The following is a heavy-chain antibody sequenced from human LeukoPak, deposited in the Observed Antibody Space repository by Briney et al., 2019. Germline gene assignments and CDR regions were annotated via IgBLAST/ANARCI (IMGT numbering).Heavy chain of an antibody. CDR2: IKQDGSET. CDR1: RFTLSNYW. CDR3: ARQRGSGCLDY. V-gene: IGHV3-7*01. J-gene: IGHJ4*02. Sequence: GGSLRLSCAASRFTLSNYWMSWVRQAPGKGLEWVANIKQDGSETYYVDSVKGRFTISRDNAKNSLSLQMNSLRAEDTAVYYCARQRGSGCLDYWGQATLVTVSS. D-gene: IGHD3-22*01.